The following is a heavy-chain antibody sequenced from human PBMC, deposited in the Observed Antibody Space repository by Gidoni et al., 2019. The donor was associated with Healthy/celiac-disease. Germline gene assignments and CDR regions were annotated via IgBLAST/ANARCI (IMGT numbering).Heavy chain of an antibody. CDR3: ARVRGSSWYQA. CDR1: GGSFSGYY. CDR2: INHSGRT. J-gene: IGHJ5*02. D-gene: IGHD6-13*01. Sequence: QVQLQQWRAGLLKPSETLSLTCAVYGGSFSGYYWSWIRKPPGKGLEWIGEINHSGRTNYNPSLKSRVTISVDTSKNLFSLKLSSVTAADTAVYYCARVRGSSWYQAWGQGPLVTVSS. V-gene: IGHV4-34*01.